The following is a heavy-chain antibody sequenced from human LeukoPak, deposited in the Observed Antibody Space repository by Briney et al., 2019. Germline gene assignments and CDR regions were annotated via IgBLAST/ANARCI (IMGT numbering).Heavy chain of an antibody. J-gene: IGHJ4*02. CDR1: GGTFSSYA. D-gene: IGHD2-8*01. Sequence: SVKVSCKASGGTFSSYATSWVRQAPGQGLEWMGGIIPIFGTANYAQKFQGRVTITTDESTSTAYMGLSSLRSEDTAVYYCARGGVVRGYPDYWGQGTLVTVSS. V-gene: IGHV1-69*05. CDR3: ARGGVVRGYPDY. CDR2: IIPIFGTA.